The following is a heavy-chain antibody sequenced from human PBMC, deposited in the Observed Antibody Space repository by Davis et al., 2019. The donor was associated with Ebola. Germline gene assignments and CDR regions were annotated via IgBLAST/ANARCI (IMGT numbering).Heavy chain of an antibody. Sequence: SETLSLTCTVSGGSVSSGSYYWSWIRQPPEKGLEWVGYIYYSGSTNCNPSLKSRVTISVDTSKNQFSLKLSSVTAADTAVYYCARDPITGTTGYYYYYGMDVWGQGTTVTVSS. CDR3: ARDPITGTTGYYYYYGMDV. CDR2: IYYSGST. V-gene: IGHV4-61*01. D-gene: IGHD1-20*01. CDR1: GGSVSSGSYY. J-gene: IGHJ6*02.